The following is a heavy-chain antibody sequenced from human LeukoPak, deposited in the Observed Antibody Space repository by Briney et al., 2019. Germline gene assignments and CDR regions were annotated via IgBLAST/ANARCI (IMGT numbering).Heavy chain of an antibody. CDR2: IYYSGST. Sequence: SETLSLTCTVSGGSISSSSYYWGWIRQPPGKGLEWIASIYYSGSTYDNPSLKSRVTISVDTSMNQFSLKLNSVTAADTAVYYCARFKRDGSGYYYHYRGQGKLVTVSP. V-gene: IGHV4-39*01. D-gene: IGHD3-22*01. CDR3: ARFKRDGSGYYYHY. CDR1: GGSISSSSYY. J-gene: IGHJ4*02.